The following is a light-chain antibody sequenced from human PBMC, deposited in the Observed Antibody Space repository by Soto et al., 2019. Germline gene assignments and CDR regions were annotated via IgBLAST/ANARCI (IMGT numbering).Light chain of an antibody. J-gene: IGKJ1*01. Sequence: EIVLTQSPGALSLSPGERATLSCGASQSVSSSYLAWYQQKPGKAPRLLLYGASTRATGIPDRFSGSGSGTDFTLTISRLEPEDFAVYYCQQDGSSPRTFGQGTKVEIK. CDR2: GAS. CDR3: QQDGSSPRT. CDR1: QSVSSSY. V-gene: IGKV3-20*01.